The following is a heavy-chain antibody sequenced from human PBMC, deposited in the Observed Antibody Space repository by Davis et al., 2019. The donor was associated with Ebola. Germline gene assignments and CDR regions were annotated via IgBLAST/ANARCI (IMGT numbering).Heavy chain of an antibody. Sequence: PGGSLRLSCAASGFTFSSYSMNWIRQAPGKGLEWVSSISSSSSYIYYADTVKGRFTISRDNAKNSLYLQMNSLRDEDTAVYYCARADRRGGGSDAGGDYWGQGTLVTVSS. D-gene: IGHD5-12*01. J-gene: IGHJ4*02. CDR1: GFTFSSYS. CDR3: ARADRRGGGSDAGGDY. CDR2: ISSSSSYI. V-gene: IGHV3-21*01.